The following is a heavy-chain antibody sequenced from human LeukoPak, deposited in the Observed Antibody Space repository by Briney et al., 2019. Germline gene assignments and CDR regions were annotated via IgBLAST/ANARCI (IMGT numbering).Heavy chain of an antibody. CDR1: GFTFSSYA. CDR2: ISGSGGST. V-gene: IGHV3-23*01. D-gene: IGHD2-2*01. CDR3: AKAPHSYCSSTSCYLDY. J-gene: IGHJ4*02. Sequence: PGGSLRLSCAASGFTFSSYAMSWVRQAPGKGLEWVSAISGSGGSTYYAVSVKGRFTISRDNSKNTLYLQLNSLRAEDTAIYYCAKAPHSYCSSTSCYLDYWGQGTLVTVSS.